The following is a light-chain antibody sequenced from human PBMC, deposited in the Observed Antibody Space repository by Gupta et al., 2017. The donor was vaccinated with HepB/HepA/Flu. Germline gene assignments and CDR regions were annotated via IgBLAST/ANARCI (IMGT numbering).Light chain of an antibody. Sequence: EIVLTQSPATLSLSPGERATLSCRASQSVSSYLAWYQQKPGQAPRLLIYDASNRATGIPARFSGSGSGKYVPLTISSREQEEFAGYYCQQLSNWPPFTFGHGTXVDIK. CDR2: DAS. CDR1: QSVSSY. V-gene: IGKV3-11*01. J-gene: IGKJ3*01. CDR3: QQLSNWPPFT.